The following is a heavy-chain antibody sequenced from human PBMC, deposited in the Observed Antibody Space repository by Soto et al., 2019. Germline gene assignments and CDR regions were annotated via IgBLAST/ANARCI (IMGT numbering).Heavy chain of an antibody. CDR3: ARTYYYDSSGYSQHRYYFDY. Sequence: SETLSLTCTVSGGSISSGDYYWSWIRQPPGKGLEWIGYIYYSGSTYYNPSLKSRVTISVDTSKNQFSLKLSSVTAADTAVYYCARTYYYDSSGYSQHRYYFDYWGQGTLVTVSS. CDR1: GGSISSGDYY. V-gene: IGHV4-30-4*01. CDR2: IYYSGST. J-gene: IGHJ4*02. D-gene: IGHD3-22*01.